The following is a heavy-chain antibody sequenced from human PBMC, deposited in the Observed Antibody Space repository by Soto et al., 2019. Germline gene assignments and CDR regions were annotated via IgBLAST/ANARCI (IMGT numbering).Heavy chain of an antibody. V-gene: IGHV1-3*05. J-gene: IGHJ4*02. Sequence: QVQLAQSGAEERKPGASVKVSCEATGYTFTAYAMHWVRQAPGQRLEWMGWINPANGNTKYSQKFQGRLTITSDTTAKTIYVERNSLTSQDTAMYYCTRSAISPYGGLIGPFDYWGQGNLVTVSS. CDR2: INPANGNT. CDR3: TRSAISPYGGLIGPFDY. D-gene: IGHD3-16*02. CDR1: GYTFTAYA.